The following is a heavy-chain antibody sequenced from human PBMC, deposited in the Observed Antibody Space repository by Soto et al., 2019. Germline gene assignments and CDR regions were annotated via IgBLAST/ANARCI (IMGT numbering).Heavy chain of an antibody. CDR2: IYHSGST. CDR1: GGSISSSNW. J-gene: IGHJ5*02. D-gene: IGHD4-17*01. Sequence: PSETLSLTCAVSGGSISSSNWWSWVRQPPGKGLEWIGEIYHSGSTNYNPSLKSRVTISVDKSKNQFSLKLSSVTAADTAAYYCARVRGDATTVTMFNLYWFDPWGQGTLVTVSS. V-gene: IGHV4-4*02. CDR3: ARVRGDATTVTMFNLYWFDP.